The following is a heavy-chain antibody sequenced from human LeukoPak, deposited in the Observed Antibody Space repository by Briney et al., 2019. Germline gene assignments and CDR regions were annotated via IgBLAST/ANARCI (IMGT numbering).Heavy chain of an antibody. Sequence: GGSLRLSCAASGFTFSSYWMSWVRQAPGKGLEWVANIKQDGSEKYYVDSVKGRFTISRDNAKNSLYLQMNSLRAEDTAVYYCARDGGDSWYSSGWYGHYWGQGTLVTVSS. D-gene: IGHD6-19*01. CDR3: ARDGGDSWYSSGWYGHY. CDR2: IKQDGSEK. CDR1: GFTFSSYW. V-gene: IGHV3-7*01. J-gene: IGHJ4*02.